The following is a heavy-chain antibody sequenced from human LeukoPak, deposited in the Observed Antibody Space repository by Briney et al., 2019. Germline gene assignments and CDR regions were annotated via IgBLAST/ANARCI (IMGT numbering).Heavy chain of an antibody. D-gene: IGHD1-26*01. CDR3: ARHGTLGSTTYPLDY. V-gene: IGHV4-59*08. CDR2: IYYSGST. CDR1: GGSISSYD. Sequence: SETLSLTCTVSGGSISSYDWSWIRQAPGKGLEWIGNIYYSGSTNYNPSLKSRVTVSVDTSKNQFSLKLSSVTAADTALYYCARHGTLGSTTYPLDYWGQGTLVTASS. J-gene: IGHJ4*02.